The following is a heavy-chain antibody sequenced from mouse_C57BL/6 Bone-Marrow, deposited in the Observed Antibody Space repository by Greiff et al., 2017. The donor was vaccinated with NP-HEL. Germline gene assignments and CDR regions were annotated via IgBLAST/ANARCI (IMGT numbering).Heavy chain of an antibody. CDR1: GFPITSGYY. CDR2: ITHSGET. CDR3: AGDYDGYWYFDV. V-gene: IGHV12-3*01. Sequence: VQLQESGPGLVKPSQSLFLTCSITGFPITSGYYWIWIRQSPGKPLEWMGYITHSGETFYNPSLQSPISITSDTSKNQFFLQLNSVTTEDTAMYYCAGDYDGYWYFDVWGTGTTVTVSS. J-gene: IGHJ1*03. D-gene: IGHD2-3*01.